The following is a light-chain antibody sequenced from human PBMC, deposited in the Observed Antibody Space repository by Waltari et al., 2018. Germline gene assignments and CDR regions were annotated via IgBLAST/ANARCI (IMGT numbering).Light chain of an antibody. V-gene: IGLV3-19*01. Sequence: SSELTQDPVVSVALGQTVRITCQGDSLRSYYASWYQQKPGHAPVLVIYGKNIRPSGIPDRFSGSSSENTAALTITAAQPEDEADYYCNSRDTSGSQLVFGGGTKLIVL. CDR1: SLRSYY. CDR3: NSRDTSGSQLV. J-gene: IGLJ2*01. CDR2: GKN.